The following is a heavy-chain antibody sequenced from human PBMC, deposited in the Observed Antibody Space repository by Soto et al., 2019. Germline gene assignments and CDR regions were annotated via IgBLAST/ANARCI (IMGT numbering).Heavy chain of an antibody. D-gene: IGHD3-10*01. Sequence: GGSLRLSCAASGFTFNRNWMTWVRQAPGKGLEWVANINQDGSEKYYEGSVEGRFTISRDNAKNSLFLQMTSLRAEDTATYYCARETLSGSYTEPDYWGQGTLVTVSS. J-gene: IGHJ4*02. CDR3: ARETLSGSYTEPDY. CDR2: INQDGSEK. V-gene: IGHV3-7*01. CDR1: GFTFNRNW.